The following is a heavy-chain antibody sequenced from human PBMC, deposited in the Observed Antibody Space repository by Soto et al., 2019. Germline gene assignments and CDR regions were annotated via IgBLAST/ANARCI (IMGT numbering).Heavy chain of an antibody. J-gene: IGHJ4*02. D-gene: IGHD5-12*01. CDR2: ISYDGSNK. CDR1: GFTFSSYA. V-gene: IGHV3-30-3*01. CDR3: ARALSNSWGGYDFDY. Sequence: QVQLVESGGGVVQPGRSLRLSCAASGFTFSSYAMHWVRQAPGKGLEWVAVISYDGSNKYYADSVKGRFTISRDNSKNTLYLQMNSLRAEDTAVYYGARALSNSWGGYDFDYWGQGTLVTVSS.